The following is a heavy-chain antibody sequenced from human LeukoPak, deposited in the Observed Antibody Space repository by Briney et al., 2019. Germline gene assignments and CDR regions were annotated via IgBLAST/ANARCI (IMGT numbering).Heavy chain of an antibody. J-gene: IGHJ5*02. CDR3: ASNPGRGDWFDP. CDR1: GFTLSSFA. D-gene: IGHD3-10*01. V-gene: IGHV3-23*01. Sequence: PGGSLRLSCAASGFTLSSFAMSWVRPAPGKGLEWVSAISDSGDATHLADPVKGRFTISRDNSKNTLYLHMNSLRAEDTAVYYCASNPGRGDWFDPWGQGTLVAVSS. CDR2: ISDSGDAT.